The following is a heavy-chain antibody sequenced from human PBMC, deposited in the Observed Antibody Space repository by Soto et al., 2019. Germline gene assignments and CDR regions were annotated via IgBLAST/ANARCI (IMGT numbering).Heavy chain of an antibody. CDR2: INHSGTT. CDR3: ARGGYWSSTSGLTNWFDP. V-gene: IGHV4-34*01. CDR1: GGSFSGYY. D-gene: IGHD2-2*01. J-gene: IGHJ5*02. Sequence: QVQLQQWGAGLLKPSETLSLTCAVYGGSFSGYYWSWIRQPPAKGLERVGEINHSGTTNYNPSLKGRVTISVDTSKHQFSLKLSSVTAADAAVYYCARGGYWSSTSGLTNWFDPWGQGTLVTVCS.